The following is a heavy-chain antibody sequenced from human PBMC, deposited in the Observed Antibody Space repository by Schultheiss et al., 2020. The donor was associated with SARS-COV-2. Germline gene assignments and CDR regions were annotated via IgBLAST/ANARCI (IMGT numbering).Heavy chain of an antibody. CDR1: GGSISSYY. J-gene: IGHJ6*02. Sequence: SETLSLTCTVSGGSISSYYWSWIRQPPGKGLEWIGYIYYSGSTYYNPSLKSRVTISVDKSKNQFSLKLSSVTAADTAVYYCARGPDVGNYDFWSGYYPRYYYGMDVWGQGTTVTVSS. CDR2: IYYSGST. CDR3: ARGPDVGNYDFWSGYYPRYYYGMDV. D-gene: IGHD3-3*01. V-gene: IGHV4-59*12.